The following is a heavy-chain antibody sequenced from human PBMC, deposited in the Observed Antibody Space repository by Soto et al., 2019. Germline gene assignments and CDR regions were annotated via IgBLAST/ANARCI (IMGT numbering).Heavy chain of an antibody. CDR2: INHSGST. V-gene: IGHV4-39*07. Sequence: PSETLSLTCTVSGGSISSSSYYWGWIRQPPGKGLEWIGEINHSGSTNYNPSLKSRVTISVDTSKNQFSLKLSSVTAADTAVYYCARGGPPNWFDPWGQGTLVTVSS. J-gene: IGHJ5*02. CDR3: ARGGPPNWFDP. CDR1: GGSISSSSYY.